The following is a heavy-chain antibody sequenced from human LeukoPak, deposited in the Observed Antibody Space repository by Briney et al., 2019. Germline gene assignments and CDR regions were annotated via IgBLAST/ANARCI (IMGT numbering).Heavy chain of an antibody. CDR2: IYSSGRT. CDR3: ARQGAVAGTLTVDY. V-gene: IGHV4-61*02. Sequence: SETLSLTCTVSGGSISSGSYYWSWIRQPAGKGLEWIGRIYSSGRTNYNPSLKSRVTISVDTSKNQFSLKLSSVTAADTAVYYCARQGAVAGTLTVDYWGQGTLVTVSS. D-gene: IGHD6-19*01. CDR1: GGSISSGSYY. J-gene: IGHJ4*02.